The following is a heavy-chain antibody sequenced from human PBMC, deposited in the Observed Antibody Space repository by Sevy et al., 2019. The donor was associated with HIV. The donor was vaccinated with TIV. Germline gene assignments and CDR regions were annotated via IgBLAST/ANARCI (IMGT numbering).Heavy chain of an antibody. CDR1: GYTFTRYG. CDR2: TSDYNGNT. V-gene: IGHV1-18*01. CDR3: ARDRNNYDSSGYRKGMDL. J-gene: IGHJ6*02. Sequence: ASVKVSCKASGYTFTRYGITWVRQAPGQGLEWMGWTSDYNGNTNYAQKVQGRVTMTTDMSTSTAYMELRSLKSDDTGMYYCARDRNNYDSSGYRKGMDLWGQGTTVTVSS. D-gene: IGHD3-22*01.